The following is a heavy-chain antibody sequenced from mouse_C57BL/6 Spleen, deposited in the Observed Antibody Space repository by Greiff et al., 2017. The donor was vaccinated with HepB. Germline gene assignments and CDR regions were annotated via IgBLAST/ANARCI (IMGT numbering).Heavy chain of an antibody. CDR3: ARRTSTMVTARYFDV. CDR2: IDPSDSYT. Sequence: QVQLQQSGAELVMPGASVKLSCKASGYTFTSYWMHWVKQRPGQGLEWIGEIDPSDSYTNYNQKFKGKSTLTVDKSSSPAYMQLSSLTSEDSAVYYCARRTSTMVTARYFDVWGTGTTVTVSS. CDR1: GYTFTSYW. D-gene: IGHD2-2*01. J-gene: IGHJ1*03. V-gene: IGHV1-69*01.